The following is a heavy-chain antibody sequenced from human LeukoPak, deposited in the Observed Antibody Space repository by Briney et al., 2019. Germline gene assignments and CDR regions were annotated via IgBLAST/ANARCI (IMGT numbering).Heavy chain of an antibody. CDR3: AKGAYYDL. CDR1: GSIFSSSG. J-gene: IGHJ4*02. Sequence: GGSLRLSCAASGSIFSSSGMSWVRQAPGKGLEWVSTISDNGGSTYYLDSVKGRFTISRDTSKKTLYLQMNSVIAADTAVYYCAKGAYYDLWGQATLVTVSS. D-gene: IGHD3-22*01. V-gene: IGHV3-23*01. CDR2: ISDNGGST.